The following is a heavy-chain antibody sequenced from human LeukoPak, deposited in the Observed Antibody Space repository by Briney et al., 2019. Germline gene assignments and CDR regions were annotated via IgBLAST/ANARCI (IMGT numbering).Heavy chain of an antibody. CDR2: IAYSGST. D-gene: IGHD3-22*01. V-gene: IGHV4-59*01. CDR1: GGSISSYY. J-gene: IGHJ5*02. CDR3: ARVKRYHSDSSGCYFFDP. Sequence: SETLSLTCTVSGGSISSYYWSWIRQPPGKGLEWIGYIAYSGSTNYNPSLKSRVTISIDTSKNQFSLKLSSVTAADTAVYYCARVKRYHSDSSGCYFFDPWGQGTLVTVCS.